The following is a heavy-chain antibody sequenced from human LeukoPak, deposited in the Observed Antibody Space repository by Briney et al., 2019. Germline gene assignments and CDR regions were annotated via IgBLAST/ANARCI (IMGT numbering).Heavy chain of an antibody. CDR1: GFTFSSYT. CDR3: ARFAAGGSYYYYMDV. CDR2: IGTSSTTI. D-gene: IGHD6-25*01. Sequence: GGSLRLSCTASGFTFSSYTMNWVRQPPGKGLEWVSNIGTSSTTIYYADSVKGRFTISRDNAKNSLYLQMNSLRADDTAVYYCARFAAGGSYYYYMDVWGKGTTVTVSS. V-gene: IGHV3-48*01. J-gene: IGHJ6*03.